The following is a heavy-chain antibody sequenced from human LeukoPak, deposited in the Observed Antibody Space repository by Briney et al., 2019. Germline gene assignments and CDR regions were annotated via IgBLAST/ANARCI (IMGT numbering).Heavy chain of an antibody. D-gene: IGHD3-16*01. CDR2: ISYDGSNK. CDR1: GFTFSNYA. V-gene: IGHV3-30*03. CDR3: ARGGGLDV. Sequence: GGSLRLSCAASGFTFSNYAMHWVRQAPGKGLEWVALISYDGSNKYYADSVKGRFTISRDSSKNTLYLQMSNLRAEDTAVYFCARGGGLDVWGQGATVTVSS. J-gene: IGHJ6*02.